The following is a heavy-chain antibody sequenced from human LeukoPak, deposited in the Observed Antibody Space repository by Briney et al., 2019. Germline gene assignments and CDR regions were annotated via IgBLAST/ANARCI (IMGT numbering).Heavy chain of an antibody. CDR1: GFTFGDYA. J-gene: IGHJ4*02. CDR2: IRSKAYGGTT. V-gene: IGHV3-49*04. Sequence: GGSLRLSCTASGFTFGDYAMSWVRQAPGKGLEWVGFIRSKAYGGTTEYAASVKGRFTISRDDSKSIAYLQMNSLKTEDTAVYYFTRDPSTYGDSGIFDYWGQGTLVTVSS. CDR3: TRDPSTYGDSGIFDY. D-gene: IGHD4-17*01.